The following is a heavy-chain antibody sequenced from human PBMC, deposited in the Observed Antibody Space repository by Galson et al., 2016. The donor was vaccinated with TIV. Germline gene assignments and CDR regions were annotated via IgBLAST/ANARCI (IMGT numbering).Heavy chain of an antibody. V-gene: IGHV3-23*01. Sequence: FLRLSCAASGFTFNIYAMTWVRQAPGKGLEWVSTISGTGEITVYADSVRGHFIISRDNSKNTLYLQMNNLRAEDTAVYYCAKYLWTYVWSTFDNWGQGTPVAVSS. CDR1: GFTFNIYA. CDR3: AKYLWTYVWSTFDN. J-gene: IGHJ4*02. D-gene: IGHD3/OR15-3a*01. CDR2: ISGTGEIT.